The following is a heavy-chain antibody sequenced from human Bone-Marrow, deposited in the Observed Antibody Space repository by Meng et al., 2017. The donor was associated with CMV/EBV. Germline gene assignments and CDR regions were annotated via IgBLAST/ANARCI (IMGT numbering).Heavy chain of an antibody. D-gene: IGHD3-3*01. CDR3: ARDNTYITIFGVVSSFDP. V-gene: IGHV3-48*03. J-gene: IGHJ5*02. CDR1: GFTFSSYE. Sequence: GESLKISCAASGFTFSSYEMNWVRQAPGKGLEWVSYISSSGSTIYYADSVKGRFTISRDNAKNSLYLQMNSLRAEDTAVYYCARDNTYITIFGVVSSFDPWGPGNLVHVAS. CDR2: ISSSGSTI.